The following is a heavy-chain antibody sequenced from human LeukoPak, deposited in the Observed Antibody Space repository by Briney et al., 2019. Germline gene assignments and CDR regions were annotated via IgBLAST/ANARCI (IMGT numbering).Heavy chain of an antibody. CDR1: GGSVSSGTYY. D-gene: IGHD4-11*01. CDR3: ARDRVRGNSNPFFDY. J-gene: IGHJ4*02. Sequence: PSETLSLTCTVSGGSVSSGTYYWSWIRQPPGKGLEWIGYIYYSGSTNYNPSLKSRVTISVDTSKDQFSLKLSSVTAADTAVYYCARDRVRGNSNPFFDYWGQGTLVTVSS. CDR2: IYYSGST. V-gene: IGHV4-61*01.